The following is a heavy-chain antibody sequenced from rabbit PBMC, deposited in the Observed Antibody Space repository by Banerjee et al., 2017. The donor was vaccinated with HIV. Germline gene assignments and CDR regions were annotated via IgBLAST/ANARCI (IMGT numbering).Heavy chain of an antibody. CDR1: GFTISSSYW. V-gene: IGHV1S40*01. D-gene: IGHD4-1*01. Sequence: QSLEESGGDLVKPGASLTLTCAASGFTISSSYWICWVRQAPGKGLEWIACIYTGSNSDTYYATWAKGRFTISRTSSTTVTLQMTSLTVADTATYFCARDLAGVIGWNFGLWGQGTLVTV. CDR3: ARDLAGVIGWNFGL. J-gene: IGHJ4*01. CDR2: IYTGSNSDT.